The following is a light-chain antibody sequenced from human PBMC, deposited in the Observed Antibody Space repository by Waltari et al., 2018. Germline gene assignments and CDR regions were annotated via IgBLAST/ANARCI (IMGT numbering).Light chain of an antibody. CDR3: SSYAGNNFVV. CDR2: EVF. CDR1: SSDVGGYKY. J-gene: IGLJ2*01. Sequence: QSALTQPPSASGSPGQSVTISCTGTSSDVGGYKYVSWYQFHPGKAPKLLFYEVFKRPSGVPVRFSGSTSGNPASLIVSGLQAEDEAEYYCSSYAGNNFVVFGGGTQLTVL. V-gene: IGLV2-8*01.